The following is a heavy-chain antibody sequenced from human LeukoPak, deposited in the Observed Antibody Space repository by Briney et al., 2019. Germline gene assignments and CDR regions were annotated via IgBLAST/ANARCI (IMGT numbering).Heavy chain of an antibody. CDR1: GFFFSNYS. J-gene: IGHJ4*02. CDR3: VRGLGGRRGFDS. CDR2: ISRRSGFI. D-gene: IGHD3-9*01. Sequence: GGSLRLSCVVSGFFFSNYSMTWARQAPEKGLEWVSSISRRSGFIDYADSVKGRFTISRDSAKNSVFLQMDSLGAEDTAVYYCVRGLGGRRGFDSWGQGALVTVSS. V-gene: IGHV3-21*01.